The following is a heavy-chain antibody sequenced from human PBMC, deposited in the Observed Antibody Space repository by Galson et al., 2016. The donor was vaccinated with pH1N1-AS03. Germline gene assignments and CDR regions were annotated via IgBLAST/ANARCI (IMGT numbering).Heavy chain of an antibody. Sequence: ETLSLTCTVSRGSVNTDDYFWTWIRQPPGKGLEWIGHVFYTGATNYNPSIKGRVTISIDTSNNKFSLRLNSVSASYTAVYYCARDASGLDVWGQGTTVTVS. J-gene: IGHJ6*02. CDR3: ARDASGLDV. CDR1: RGSVNTDDYF. CDR2: VFYTGAT. V-gene: IGHV4-61*08.